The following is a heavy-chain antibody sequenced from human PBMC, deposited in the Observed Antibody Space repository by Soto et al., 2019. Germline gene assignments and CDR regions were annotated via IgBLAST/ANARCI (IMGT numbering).Heavy chain of an antibody. CDR1: GGSFSGYY. Sequence: SETLSLTCAVYGGSFSGYYWSWIRQPPGKGLEWIGEINHSGSTNYNPSLKSRVTISVDTSKNQFSLKLSSVTAADTAVYYCARGLFWSGYAYYYYGMDVWGQGTTVTVSS. J-gene: IGHJ6*02. CDR2: INHSGST. D-gene: IGHD3-3*01. CDR3: ARGLFWSGYAYYYYGMDV. V-gene: IGHV4-34*01.